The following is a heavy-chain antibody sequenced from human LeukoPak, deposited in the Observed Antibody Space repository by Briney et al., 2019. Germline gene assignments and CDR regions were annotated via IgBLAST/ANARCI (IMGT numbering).Heavy chain of an antibody. D-gene: IGHD2-2*03. V-gene: IGHV3-53*01. Sequence: GGSLRLSCAASGFTVSSNYMSWVRQAPGKGLEWVSVIHSGGSTYYADSVKGRFTISRDNSKNTLYLQMNSLGAEDTAVYYCAAGYCSSTSCYAPAEYYGMDVWGQGTTVTVSS. CDR3: AAGYCSSTSCYAPAEYYGMDV. CDR2: IHSGGST. J-gene: IGHJ6*02. CDR1: GFTVSSNY.